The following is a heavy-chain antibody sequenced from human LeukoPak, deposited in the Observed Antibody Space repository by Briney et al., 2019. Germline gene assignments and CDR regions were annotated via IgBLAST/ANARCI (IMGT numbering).Heavy chain of an antibody. CDR3: GRVGGRSKAAKGDAFDI. CDR2: ISSGSTYV. J-gene: IGHJ3*02. Sequence: GPLRLSCAASGFTFSSYSMNWVRQAPGKGLEWVSSISSGSTYVYYADSVQGRFTISRDNAQSSMYLQMNSLRAEDTAVYYCGRVGGRSKAAKGDAFDIWGQGTMVVVSS. CDR1: GFTFSSYS. V-gene: IGHV3-21*01. D-gene: IGHD6-6*01.